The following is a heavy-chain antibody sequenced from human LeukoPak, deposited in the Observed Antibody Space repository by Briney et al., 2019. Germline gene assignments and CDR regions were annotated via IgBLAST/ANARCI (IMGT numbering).Heavy chain of an antibody. CDR1: GGTFSSYA. Sequence: SVKVSCKASGGTFSSYAISWVRQAPGQGLEWMGGIIPIFGTANYAQKVQGRVTITADESTSTAYMELSSLRSEDTAVYYCARGKGTHYYDSSGYYKYWGQGTLVTVSS. V-gene: IGHV1-69*13. D-gene: IGHD3-22*01. CDR2: IIPIFGTA. J-gene: IGHJ4*02. CDR3: ARGKGTHYYDSSGYYKY.